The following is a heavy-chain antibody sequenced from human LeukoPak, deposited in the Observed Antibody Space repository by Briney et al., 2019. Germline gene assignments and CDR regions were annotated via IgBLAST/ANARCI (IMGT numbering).Heavy chain of an antibody. CDR2: INAGNGNI. CDR1: GYTFISYA. J-gene: IGHJ4*02. Sequence: AAVQVSCKACGYTFISYALHWVGQAPCQKLAWMGWINAGNGNIKYSQKFQGRVTITKDTSASTAYMELRSLRSADTAVYYCARDLSDYFDFWGQGTVATVSA. V-gene: IGHV1-3*01. CDR3: ARDLSDYFDF. D-gene: IGHD1-26*01.